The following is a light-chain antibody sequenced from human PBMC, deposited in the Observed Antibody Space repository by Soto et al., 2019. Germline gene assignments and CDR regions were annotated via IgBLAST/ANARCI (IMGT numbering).Light chain of an antibody. CDR2: DAY. CDR3: KQRSNWPLT. V-gene: IGKV3-11*01. Sequence: EIVLTQSPGTLSLSSGERATLSCRASQSVSSDLAWYQQKPGQAPRLLIYDAYSRATGIQARFSGSGSGTDFTLTIRSLEPEDFAFYYCKQRSNWPLTFGGGTKVDNK. J-gene: IGKJ4*01. CDR1: QSVSSD.